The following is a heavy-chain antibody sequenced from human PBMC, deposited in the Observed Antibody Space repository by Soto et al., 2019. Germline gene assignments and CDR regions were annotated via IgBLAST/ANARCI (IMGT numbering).Heavy chain of an antibody. D-gene: IGHD4-17*01. CDR3: ARLPGSTATNGKFDN. Sequence: SETLSLTCAVSGGSISSGGYSWSWIRQPPGKGLEWIGYIYHNGSTYYNPSLKSRVTISVDTSKNQFSLKLSSVTPADTAVYYCARLPGSTATNGKFDNWGQGTLVTVSS. J-gene: IGHJ4*02. V-gene: IGHV4-30-2*02. CDR2: IYHNGST. CDR1: GGSISSGGYS.